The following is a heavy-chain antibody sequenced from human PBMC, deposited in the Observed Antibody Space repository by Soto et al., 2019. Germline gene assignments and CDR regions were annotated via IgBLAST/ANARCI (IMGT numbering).Heavy chain of an antibody. J-gene: IGHJ1*01. V-gene: IGHV1-69*01. D-gene: IGHD1-20*01. CDR1: GGTFSGYA. Sequence: QAQLMQSGAEVKKPGSSVKVSCKASGGTFSGYAINWVRQDPGQGLEWMGGIIPLLGITDYGQKFQGRITIAADDSTGTAYMDLRGLRSEDTAGYYCARDPRSITGTTSSEDFQHWGQGTLVSVSS. CDR3: ARDPRSITGTTSSEDFQH. CDR2: IIPLLGIT.